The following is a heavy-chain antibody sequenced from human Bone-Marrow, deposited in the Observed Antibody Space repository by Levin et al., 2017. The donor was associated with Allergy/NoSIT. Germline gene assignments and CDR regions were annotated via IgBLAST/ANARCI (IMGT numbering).Heavy chain of an antibody. V-gene: IGHV1-69*13. CDR3: ARDYESEEMDG. CDR2: IISIFATA. J-gene: IGHJ6*02. CDR1: GGTFSRYA. D-gene: IGHD3-16*01. Sequence: PAASVKVSCKASGGTFSRYAISWVRQAPGQGLEWMGGIISIFATANYAQKFQGRVTITADESTNTGFMELSSLRSEDTAVYYCARDYESEEMDGWGQGTTVTVSS.